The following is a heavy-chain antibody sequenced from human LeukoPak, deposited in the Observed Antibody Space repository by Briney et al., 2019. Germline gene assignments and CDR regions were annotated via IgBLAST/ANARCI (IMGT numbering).Heavy chain of an antibody. V-gene: IGHV3-15*07. D-gene: IGHD5-24*01. CDR2: IKSKPDGGTT. CDR1: GFIFSNAW. Sequence: GGSLRLSCAGSGFIFSNAWMNWVRQAPGKGLEWVGRIKSKPDGGTTDYAAPVKGRFTISRDDSKNTVFLQMNSLKPEDTAVYYCATGGINLDFWGQGTLVTVSS. CDR3: ATGGINLDF. J-gene: IGHJ4*02.